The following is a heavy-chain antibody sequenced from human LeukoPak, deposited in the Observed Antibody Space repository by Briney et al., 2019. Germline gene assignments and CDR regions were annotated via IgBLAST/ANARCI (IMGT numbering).Heavy chain of an antibody. CDR3: ARDGVNTAMALFDY. J-gene: IGHJ4*02. D-gene: IGHD5-18*01. CDR1: GDITHY. Sequence: SETLSLTCTVSGDITHYWGWIRQPPGKGLECIGSIYFSGSAYYNPSLKSRVTMSVDTSKNQFSLKLSSVTAADTAVYYCARDGVNTAMALFDYWGQGTLVTVSS. CDR2: IYFSGSA. V-gene: IGHV4-39*07.